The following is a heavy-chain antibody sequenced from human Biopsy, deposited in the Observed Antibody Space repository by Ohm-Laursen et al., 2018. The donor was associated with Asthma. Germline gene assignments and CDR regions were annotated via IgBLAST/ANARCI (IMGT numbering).Heavy chain of an antibody. Sequence: RSLRLSCAASRFTYEMHWVRQAPGKGLEWVAVISYDGSSIYYADSVKGRFTISRDNSKNTLSLQMNSLTAEDTAIYYCARATSTWFQSGPHFFDHWGPGTLVTVSS. D-gene: IGHD6-13*01. CDR1: RFTYE. J-gene: IGHJ5*02. CDR3: ARATSTWFQSGPHFFDH. CDR2: ISYDGSSI. V-gene: IGHV3-30-3*01.